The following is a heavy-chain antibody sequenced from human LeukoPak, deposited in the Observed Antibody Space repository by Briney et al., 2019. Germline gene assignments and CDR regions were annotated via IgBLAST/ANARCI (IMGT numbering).Heavy chain of an antibody. D-gene: IGHD2-2*01. CDR3: ARAIVPYYFDY. J-gene: IGHJ4*02. CDR1: GFTVSSNY. V-gene: IGHV3-21*01. CDR2: ISSSSSYI. Sequence: GGSLRLSCAASGFTVSSNYMSWVRQAPGKGLEWVSSISSSSSYIYYADSVKGRFTISRDNAKNSLYLQMNSLRAEDTAVYYCARAIVPYYFDYWGQGTLVTVSS.